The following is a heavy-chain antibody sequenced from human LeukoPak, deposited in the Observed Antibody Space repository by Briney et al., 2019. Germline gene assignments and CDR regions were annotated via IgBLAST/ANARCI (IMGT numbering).Heavy chain of an antibody. CDR1: GFTFSSYS. CDR3: ARVRSLYYYYGMDV. Sequence: GGSLRLSCAASGFTFSSYSMNWVRQAPGKGLEWVSSISSGSSYIYYADSVKGRFTISRDNAKNSLYLQMNSLRDEDTAVYYCARVRSLYYYYGMDVWGQGTTVTVSS. V-gene: IGHV3-21*01. D-gene: IGHD3-10*01. CDR2: ISSGSSYI. J-gene: IGHJ6*02.